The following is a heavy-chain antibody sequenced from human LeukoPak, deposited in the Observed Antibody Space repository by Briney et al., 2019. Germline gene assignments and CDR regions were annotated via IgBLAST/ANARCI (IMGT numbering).Heavy chain of an antibody. V-gene: IGHV3-23*01. J-gene: IGHJ4*02. Sequence: GGSLRLSCAASGFTFSSYAMSWVRQAPGKGLEWVSAISGSGGSTYYADSVKGRFTISRDNSKDTLYLQMNSLRAEDTAVYYCAKDHWVAAAGTGDYWGQGTLVTVSS. D-gene: IGHD6-13*01. CDR2: ISGSGGST. CDR3: AKDHWVAAAGTGDY. CDR1: GFTFSSYA.